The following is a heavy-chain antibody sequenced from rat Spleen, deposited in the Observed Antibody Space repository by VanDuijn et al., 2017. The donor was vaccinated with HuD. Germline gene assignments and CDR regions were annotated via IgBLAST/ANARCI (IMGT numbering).Heavy chain of an antibody. CDR3: TRSYGGYTSNWFAY. J-gene: IGHJ3*01. CDR2: IWGDGST. Sequence: QVQLKESGPGLVQPSQTLSLTCTVSGFSLNNYGVIWVRQPPGKGLEWIGGIWGDGSTDYNSALKSRLSISRDASKSQVLLKMSGLRTDDTAIYFCTRSYGGYTSNWFAYWGQGTLVTVSS. V-gene: IGHV2-15*01. CDR1: GFSLNNYG. D-gene: IGHD1-11*01.